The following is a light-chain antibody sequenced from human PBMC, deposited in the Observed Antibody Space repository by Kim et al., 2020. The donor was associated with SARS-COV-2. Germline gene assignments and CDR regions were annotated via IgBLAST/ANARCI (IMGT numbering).Light chain of an antibody. CDR1: QGIGTW. V-gene: IGKV1-12*01. CDR3: QQANSFPRT. J-gene: IGKJ2*02. CDR2: GSS. Sequence: SASVGDRVTITCRASQGIGTWLAWYQQRPGKAPKRLIYGSSSLQTGVPSRFSGSGSGTDFALTISTLQPEDFATYYCQQANSFPRTFGQGTKLEI.